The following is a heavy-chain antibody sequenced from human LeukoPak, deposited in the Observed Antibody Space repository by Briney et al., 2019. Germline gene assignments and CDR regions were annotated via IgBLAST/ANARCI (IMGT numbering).Heavy chain of an antibody. V-gene: IGHV4-34*01. D-gene: IGHD1-1*01. CDR3: ARSGGTHYFDY. J-gene: IGHJ4*02. CDR2: INHSGST. CDR1: GGSFSGYY. Sequence: SETLSLTCAVYGGSFSGYYWSWIRQPPGKGLEWIGEINHSGSTNYNPSLKSQVTISVDTSKNQFSLKLSSVTAADTAVYYCARSGGTHYFDYWGQGTLVTVSS.